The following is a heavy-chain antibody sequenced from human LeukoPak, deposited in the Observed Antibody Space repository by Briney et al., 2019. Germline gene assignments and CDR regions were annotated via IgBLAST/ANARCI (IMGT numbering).Heavy chain of an antibody. J-gene: IGHJ4*02. CDR2: ITYNADST. D-gene: IGHD1-1*01. CDR3: AKDACYNFGPLEY. Sequence: GGSLRLSCAASGFTFSASAMTWVRQAPGKGLEWVSTITYNADSTYYADSLKGRFTITRDNSKNMLFLQMNSLRADDTAVYYCAKDACYNFGPLEYGGQGTLVTVSS. V-gene: IGHV3-23*01. CDR1: GFTFSASA.